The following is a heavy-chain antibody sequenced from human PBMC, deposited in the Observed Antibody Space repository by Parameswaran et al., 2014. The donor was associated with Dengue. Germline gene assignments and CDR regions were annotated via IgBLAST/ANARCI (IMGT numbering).Heavy chain of an antibody. D-gene: IGHD6-6*01. J-gene: IGHJ4*02. CDR3: ATTRGAARILDY. V-gene: IGHV3-23*01. CDR2: ISGSGGST. Sequence: VRQAPGKGLEWVSAISGSGGSTYYADSVKGRFTISRDNSKNTLYLQMNSLRAEDTAVYYCATTRGAARILDYWGQGTLVTVSS.